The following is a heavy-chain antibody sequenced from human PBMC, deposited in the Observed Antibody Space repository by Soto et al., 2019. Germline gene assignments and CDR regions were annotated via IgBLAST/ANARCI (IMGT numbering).Heavy chain of an antibody. J-gene: IGHJ4*02. CDR1: GYTFTGYA. D-gene: IGHD6-19*01. CDR3: ARAVAVAADFDY. V-gene: IGHV1-3*05. Sequence: QVQLVQSGAEEKKPGASVKVSCKASGYTFTGYAMHWMRQAPGQRLEWMGWINAGNGNTKYSQKFQGRVTMTRDTSASTAYMELSSLRSEDTAVYYCARAVAVAADFDYWGQGTLVTVSS. CDR2: INAGNGNT.